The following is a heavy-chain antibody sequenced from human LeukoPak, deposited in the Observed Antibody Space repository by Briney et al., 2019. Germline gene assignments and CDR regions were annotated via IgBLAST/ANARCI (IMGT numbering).Heavy chain of an antibody. J-gene: IGHJ6*02. D-gene: IGHD2-2*02. Sequence: PGGSLRLSCAASGFTFSSYSMNWVRQAPEKGLEWVSYISSSSSTIYYADSVKGRFTISRDNAKNSLYLQVNSLRAEDTALYYCATTRGRYCSSTSCYMGYYYYYGMDVWGQGTTVTVSS. CDR2: ISSSSSTI. CDR3: ATTRGRYCSSTSCYMGYYYYYGMDV. V-gene: IGHV3-48*04. CDR1: GFTFSSYS.